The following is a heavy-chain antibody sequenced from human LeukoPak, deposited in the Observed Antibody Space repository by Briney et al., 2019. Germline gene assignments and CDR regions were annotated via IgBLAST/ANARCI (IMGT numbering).Heavy chain of an antibody. CDR2: INPSSGRT. D-gene: IGHD2-2*01. CDR1: GYTFTGYY. CDR3: ARGSSIHVLLYHYYYMDV. Sequence: ASVKVSCKASGYTFTGYYMHWVRQAPGQGLEWMGWINPSSGRTNYAQNFQDRVAMTRDTSISTTYMELSSLRSDDTAVYYCARGSSIHVLLYHYYYMDVWGKGTTVAVSS. J-gene: IGHJ6*03. V-gene: IGHV1-2*02.